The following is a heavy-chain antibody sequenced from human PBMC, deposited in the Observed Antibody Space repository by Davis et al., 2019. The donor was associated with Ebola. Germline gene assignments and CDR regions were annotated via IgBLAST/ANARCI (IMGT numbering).Heavy chain of an antibody. Sequence: VMVGPAGGHPWTWIRKPPGQAREGIGEFNHIGVTSYSPSLEGRITVSPDTSKNEIYLKLNSVTAADTAVYYCARGPYSDWPLGAHWGQGTRVTVSS. D-gene: IGHD1-26*01. J-gene: IGHJ1*01. V-gene: IGHV4-34*01. CDR3: ARGPYSDWPLGAH. CDR2: FNHIGVT. CDR1: VGPAGGHP.